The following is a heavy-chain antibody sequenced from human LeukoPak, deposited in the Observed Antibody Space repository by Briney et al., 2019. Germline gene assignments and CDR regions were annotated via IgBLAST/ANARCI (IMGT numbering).Heavy chain of an antibody. CDR3: ARQPGAGWFDP. Sequence: GASLQISCQASGYSFTSSWIGWARQMPGKGLEWMAIINPGDSDTRYSPSFQGQVTISADKSISTVYLQWGSLKASDTAMYYCARQPGAGWFDPWGQGTLVTVSS. D-gene: IGHD3-10*01. J-gene: IGHJ5*02. V-gene: IGHV5-51*01. CDR2: INPGDSDT. CDR1: GYSFTSSW.